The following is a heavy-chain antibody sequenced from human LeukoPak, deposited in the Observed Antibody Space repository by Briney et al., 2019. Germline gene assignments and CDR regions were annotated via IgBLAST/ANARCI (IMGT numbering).Heavy chain of an antibody. CDR2: ISSNGGST. CDR1: GFTFSSYA. J-gene: IGHJ6*03. Sequence: GGSLRLSCAASGFTFSSYAMHWVRQAPGKGLEYVSAISSNGGSTYYANSVKGRFTISRDNSKNTLYLQMGSLRAEDMAVYYCARSGYYYYYYMDVWGKGTTVTISS. CDR3: ARSGYYYYYYMDV. V-gene: IGHV3-64*01.